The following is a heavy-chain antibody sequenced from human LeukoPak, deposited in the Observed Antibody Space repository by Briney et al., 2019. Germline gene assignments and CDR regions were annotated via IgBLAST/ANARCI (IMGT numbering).Heavy chain of an antibody. J-gene: IGHJ3*02. V-gene: IGHV3-23*01. CDR3: ARDFHDVFDI. Sequence: GGSLRLSCAASGFTFSNHGMNWVRQAPGKGLEWVSGISPSGDITYYADSVKGRFTVSRDNFKNTLYLQMNSLRAEDTAVYYCARDFHDVFDIWGQGTMVTVSS. CDR1: GFTFSNHG. CDR2: ISPSGDIT.